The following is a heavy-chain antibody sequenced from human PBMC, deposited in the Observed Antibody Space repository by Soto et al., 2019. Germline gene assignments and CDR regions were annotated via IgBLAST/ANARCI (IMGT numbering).Heavy chain of an antibody. D-gene: IGHD2-21*02. J-gene: IGHJ4*02. CDR2: ISTYNGNT. CDR1: GYTFTSYG. V-gene: IGHV1-18*04. Sequence: ASVKVSCKASGYTFTSYGISWVRQAPGQGLEWLGWISTYNGNTNSAPRLQGRLTLTTDTSTNTAYMELRSLTSDDTAVYYCARDERDSCSGGDCFYFDYWGQGALVTVSS. CDR3: ARDERDSCSGGDCFYFDY.